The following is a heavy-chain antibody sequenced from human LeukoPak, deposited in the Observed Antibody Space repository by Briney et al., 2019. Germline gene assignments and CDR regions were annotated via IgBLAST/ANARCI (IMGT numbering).Heavy chain of an antibody. D-gene: IGHD5-24*01. V-gene: IGHV5-51*01. CDR2: IYPGDSVT. Sequence: RGESLKISCKGSGYSFTSYWIGWVRQMPGKGLEWMGIIYPGDSVTRYSPSFRGQVTISADKSISTAYLQWSSLKASDTAVYYCASSPDRDGYNYVFDYWNQGTLVTVSS. CDR3: ASSPDRDGYNYVFDY. CDR1: GYSFTSYW. J-gene: IGHJ4*02.